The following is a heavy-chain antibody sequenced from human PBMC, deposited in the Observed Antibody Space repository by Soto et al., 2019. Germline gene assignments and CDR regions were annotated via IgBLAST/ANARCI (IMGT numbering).Heavy chain of an antibody. V-gene: IGHV1-69*06. CDR3: ARLDSGGFDRYFDS. CDR1: GGTFSTNP. D-gene: IGHD2-15*01. J-gene: IGHJ4*02. CDR2: TGSGTGPG. Sequence: QVQLVQSGAEVKKPGSSVKVSCKASGGTFSTNPISCVRQAPGQVLEWMGGTGSGTGPGNHAQKFQGRLTITADKSTSTVYMALSSLSSEATAVYYCARLDSGGFDRYFDSWGQGTLVTVSS.